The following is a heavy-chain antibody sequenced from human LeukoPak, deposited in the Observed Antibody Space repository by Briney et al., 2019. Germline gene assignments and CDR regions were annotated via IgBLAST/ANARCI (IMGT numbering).Heavy chain of an antibody. CDR1: GGSFSGYY. CDR3: ARDHGDYVGGAFDI. D-gene: IGHD4-17*01. CDR2: INHSGST. V-gene: IGHV4-34*09. Sequence: PSETLSLTCAVYGGSFSGYYWSWIRQPPGKGLEWIGEINHSGSTNYNPSLKSRVTISVDTSKNQFSLKLSSVTAADTAVYYCARDHGDYVGGAFDIWGQGTMVTVSS. J-gene: IGHJ3*02.